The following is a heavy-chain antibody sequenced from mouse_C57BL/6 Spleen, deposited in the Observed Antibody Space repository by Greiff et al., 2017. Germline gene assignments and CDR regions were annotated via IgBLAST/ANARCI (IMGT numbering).Heavy chain of an antibody. D-gene: IGHD2-10*02. CDR3: ARSYGNYEGGAMDY. CDR1: GYTFTDYY. CDR2: INPNNGGT. Sequence: VQLQQSGPELVKPGASVKISCKASGYTFTDYYMNWVKQSHGKSLEWIGDINPNNGGTSYNQTFKGKATLTVDKSSSTAYMELRSLTSEDSAVYYCARSYGNYEGGAMDYWGQGTSVTVSS. V-gene: IGHV1-26*01. J-gene: IGHJ4*01.